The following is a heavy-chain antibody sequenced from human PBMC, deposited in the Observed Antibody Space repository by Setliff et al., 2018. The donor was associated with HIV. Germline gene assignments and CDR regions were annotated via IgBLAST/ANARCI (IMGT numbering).Heavy chain of an antibody. CDR1: GYSISSSHW. V-gene: IGHV4-28*01. D-gene: IGHD3-22*01. Sequence: SETLSLTCAVSGYSISSSHWWGWIRQPPGKGLEWIGYIYYSGSTNYNPSLKSRVTMSVDTSKNQFYLKLTSVTAADTAIYYCASRPYSYDYSGRVFDFWGQGALVTVSS. CDR2: IYYSGST. CDR3: ASRPYSYDYSGRVFDF. J-gene: IGHJ4*02.